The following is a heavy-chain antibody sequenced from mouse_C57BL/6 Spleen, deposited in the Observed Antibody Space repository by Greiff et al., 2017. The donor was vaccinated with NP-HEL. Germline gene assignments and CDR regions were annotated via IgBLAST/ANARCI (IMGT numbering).Heavy chain of an antibody. CDR1: GYTFTDYN. V-gene: IGHV1-22*01. CDR2: INPNNGDT. Sequence: VQLKESGPELVKPGASVKMSCKASGYTFTDYNMHWVKQSHGKSLEWIGYINPNNGDTSYNQKFKGKATLTVNKSSSTAYMELRSLTSEDSAVYYCARGELGMVDYWGQGTTLTVSS. J-gene: IGHJ2*01. D-gene: IGHD4-1*01. CDR3: ARGELGMVDY.